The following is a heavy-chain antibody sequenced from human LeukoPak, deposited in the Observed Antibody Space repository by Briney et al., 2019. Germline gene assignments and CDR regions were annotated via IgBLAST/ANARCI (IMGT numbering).Heavy chain of an antibody. CDR1: GFTFSSYW. J-gene: IGHJ4*02. CDR2: IKQGGSEK. D-gene: IGHD7-27*01. CDR3: ARGHWGLDY. Sequence: GGSLRLSCAASGFTFSSYWMSWVRQAPGKGLEWVANIKQGGSEKYYVDSVRGRFTISRDNAESSLYLQMNSLRAEDTAVYYCARGHWGLDYWGRGTLVTVSS. V-gene: IGHV3-7*01.